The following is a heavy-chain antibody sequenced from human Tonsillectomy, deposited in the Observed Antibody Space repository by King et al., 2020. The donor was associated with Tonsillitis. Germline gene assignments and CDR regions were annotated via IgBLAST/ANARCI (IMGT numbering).Heavy chain of an antibody. CDR2: IYPGDSDT. Sequence: QLVQSGAEVTKPGESLKISCQGSGYNFTSYWIAWVRQMPGKGLEWMGLIYPGDSDTRYSPSFQGQVTISADKSISTAYLQWSSLKASDTAMYFCARRGQWLAFDYWGQGSLVTVSS. CDR3: ARRGQWLAFDY. CDR1: GYNFTSYW. J-gene: IGHJ4*02. V-gene: IGHV5-51*03. D-gene: IGHD6-19*01.